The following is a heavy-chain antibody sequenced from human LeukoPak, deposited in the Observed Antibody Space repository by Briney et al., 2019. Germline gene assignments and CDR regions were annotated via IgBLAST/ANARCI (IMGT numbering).Heavy chain of an antibody. CDR1: GFTFTRAW. CDR3: TTSTILTGYFRDY. J-gene: IGHJ4*02. D-gene: IGHD3-9*01. CDR2: IKSKTDGGTT. Sequence: PGGSLRLSCAASGFTFTRAWMSWVRQAPGKGLGWVGRIKSKTDGGTTDYAAPVKGRFTISRDDSKNTLYLQMNSLKTEDTAVYYCTTSTILTGYFRDYWGQGTLVTVSS. V-gene: IGHV3-15*01.